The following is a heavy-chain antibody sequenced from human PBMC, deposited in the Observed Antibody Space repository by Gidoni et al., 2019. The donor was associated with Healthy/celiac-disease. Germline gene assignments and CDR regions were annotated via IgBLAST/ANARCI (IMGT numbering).Heavy chain of an antibody. CDR1: GFTVSGYA. Sequence: EVQLLESGGGVVQPGGSLKLSCAASGFTVSGYAMSWVRQAPGKGLEWVSAIRGSGGSTYYADSVKGRFTISRDNSKNTLYLQMNSLRAEDTAVYYCAKDMNRITIFGVVIFFPPTNTKWGQGTLVTVSS. CDR3: AKDMNRITIFGVVIFFPPTNTK. D-gene: IGHD3-3*01. V-gene: IGHV3-23*01. J-gene: IGHJ4*02. CDR2: IRGSGGST.